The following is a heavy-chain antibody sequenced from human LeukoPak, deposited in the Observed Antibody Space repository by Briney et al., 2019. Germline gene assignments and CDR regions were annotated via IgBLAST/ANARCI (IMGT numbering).Heavy chain of an antibody. V-gene: IGHV1-46*01. CDR2: INPSGGIT. Sequence: ASVKVSCKASGYTFTSYYMHWVRQAPGQGLEWMGIINPSGGITSYAQKFQGRVTMTRDTSTSTVYMELSSLRSEDTAVYYCARAITMVRGVIWWFDPWGQGTLVTVSS. CDR1: GYTFTSYY. D-gene: IGHD3-10*01. CDR3: ARAITMVRGVIWWFDP. J-gene: IGHJ5*02.